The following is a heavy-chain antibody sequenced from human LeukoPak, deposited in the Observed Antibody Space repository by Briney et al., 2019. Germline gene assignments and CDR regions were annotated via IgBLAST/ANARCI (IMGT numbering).Heavy chain of an antibody. CDR1: GGSISSGGYS. CDR3: ARGGIQLGWFDP. CDR2: IYHSGST. D-gene: IGHD5-18*01. J-gene: IGHJ5*02. Sequence: SETLSLTCAVSGGSISSGGYSWSWIRQPPGKGLEWIGYIYHSGSTYYNPSLKSRVTISADRSKNQFSLKLSSVTAADTAVYYCARGGIQLGWFDPWGQGTLVTVSS. V-gene: IGHV4-30-2*01.